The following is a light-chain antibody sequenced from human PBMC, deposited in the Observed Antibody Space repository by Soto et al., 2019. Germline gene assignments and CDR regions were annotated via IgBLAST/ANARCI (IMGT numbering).Light chain of an antibody. CDR1: RDVGSD. CDR3: LQDYGASWT. J-gene: IGKJ1*01. Sequence: TQMTQSPLSLSASVGEKINITCRASRDVGSDVSWYQQKPGQAPKLVIYAASNLYTGVPSRFSGRRSGTEFTLTISSLQPEDFASYYCLQDYGASWTFGQGTKVEIE. CDR2: AAS. V-gene: IGKV1-6*01.